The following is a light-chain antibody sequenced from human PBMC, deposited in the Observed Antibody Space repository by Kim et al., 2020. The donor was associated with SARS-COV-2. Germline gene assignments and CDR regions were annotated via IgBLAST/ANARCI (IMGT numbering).Light chain of an antibody. Sequence: ASVGDRVTITCRAIQDIGNDLGWYQQSPGRAPKRLIYGASNLQSGVPSRFSGIGSETEFTLTINSLQPEDFATYFCLQHRTYPITFGQGTRLEIK. J-gene: IGKJ5*01. CDR1: QDIGND. CDR3: LQHRTYPIT. CDR2: GAS. V-gene: IGKV1-17*01.